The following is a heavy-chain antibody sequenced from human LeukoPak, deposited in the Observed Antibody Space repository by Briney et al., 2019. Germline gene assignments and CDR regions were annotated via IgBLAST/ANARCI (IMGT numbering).Heavy chain of an antibody. CDR3: ARVRYRYCSGGSCPRNDY. J-gene: IGHJ4*02. CDR1: GFTFDDYG. D-gene: IGHD2-15*01. V-gene: IGHV3-20*04. CDR2: INWNGGST. Sequence: TGGSLRLSCAASGFTFDDYGMSWVRQAPGKGLEWVSGINWNGGSTGYADSVKGRFTISRDNAKNSLYLQMNSLRAEDTALYYCARVRYRYCSGGSCPRNDYWGQGTLVTVSS.